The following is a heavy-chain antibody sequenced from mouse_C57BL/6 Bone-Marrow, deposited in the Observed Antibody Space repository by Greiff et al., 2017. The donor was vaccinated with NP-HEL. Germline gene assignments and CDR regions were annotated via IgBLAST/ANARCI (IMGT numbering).Heavy chain of an antibody. Sequence: QVQLKESGPGLVQPSQSLSITCTVSGFSLTSYGVHWVRQSPGKGLEWLGVIWSGGSTDYNAAFISRLSISKDNSKSQVFFKMNSLQADDTAIYYCARRSRYYYGSSHWYFDVWGTGTTVTVSS. CDR1: GFSLTSYG. CDR3: ARRSRYYYGSSHWYFDV. V-gene: IGHV2-2*01. D-gene: IGHD1-1*01. J-gene: IGHJ1*03. CDR2: IWSGGST.